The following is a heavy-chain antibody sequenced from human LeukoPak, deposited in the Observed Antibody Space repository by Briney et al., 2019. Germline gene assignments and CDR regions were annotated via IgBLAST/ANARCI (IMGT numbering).Heavy chain of an antibody. Sequence: PSETLSLTCTVSGGSIISSSYYWGWIRQPPGKGLEWIGSIYYSGSTYYNPSLKSRVTISVDTSKNQFSLKLSSVTAADTAVYYCASDSSGYYRFDYWGQGTLVTVSS. CDR3: ASDSSGYYRFDY. V-gene: IGHV4-39*01. CDR2: IYYSGST. CDR1: GGSIISSSYY. J-gene: IGHJ4*02. D-gene: IGHD3-22*01.